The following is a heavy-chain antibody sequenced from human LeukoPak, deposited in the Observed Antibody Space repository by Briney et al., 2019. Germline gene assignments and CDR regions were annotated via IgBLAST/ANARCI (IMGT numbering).Heavy chain of an antibody. CDR2: ISGSGGST. CDR1: GCTCGNYA. CDR3: AKDAGITVVRGVIYYFDY. D-gene: IGHD3-10*01. Sequence: GGSLRLSWAAAGCTCGNYAMNWVRQAPGKGLEWVSAISGSGGSTYYADSVKGRITISRDNSKNTLYLQMNSLRAEDTAVYYCAKDAGITVVRGVIYYFDYWGQGALVTVSS. V-gene: IGHV3-23*01. J-gene: IGHJ4*02.